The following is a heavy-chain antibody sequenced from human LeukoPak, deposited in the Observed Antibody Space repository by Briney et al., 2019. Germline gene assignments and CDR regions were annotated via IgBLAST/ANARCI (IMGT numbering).Heavy chain of an antibody. Sequence: SGGSLRLSCAASGFTFSSYAMHWVRQAPGKGLEYVSAISSNGGSTYYANSVKGRFTISRDNSKNTLYLQMNSLRAEDTAVYYCARDQGGVTAVYYYYYGMDVWGQGTTVTVSS. V-gene: IGHV3-64*01. CDR3: ARDQGGVTAVYYYYYGMDV. CDR1: GFTFSSYA. D-gene: IGHD2-21*02. J-gene: IGHJ6*02. CDR2: ISSNGGST.